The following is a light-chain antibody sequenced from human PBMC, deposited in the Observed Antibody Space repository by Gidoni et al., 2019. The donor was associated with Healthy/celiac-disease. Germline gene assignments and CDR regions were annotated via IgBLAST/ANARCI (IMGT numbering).Light chain of an antibody. CDR3: QQYGSSPR. CDR2: GAS. V-gene: IGKV3-20*01. CDR1: QSVSISY. Sequence: EIVLTQSPGTLSLSPGERATLSCRASQSVSISYLAWYQQKPGQAPRLLIYGASSRATGIPDRFSGSGSGTDFTLTISRLEPEDFAVYYCQQYGSSPRFGQGTKVEIK. J-gene: IGKJ1*01.